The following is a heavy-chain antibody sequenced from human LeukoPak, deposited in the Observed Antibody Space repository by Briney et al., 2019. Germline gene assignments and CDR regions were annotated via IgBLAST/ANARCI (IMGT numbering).Heavy chain of an antibody. CDR1: GFTFSSYG. D-gene: IGHD6-13*01. J-gene: IGHJ4*02. V-gene: IGHV3-30*18. CDR3: AKEQQLVWTLAHPQTEGYYFDY. Sequence: GGSLRLSCAASGFTFSSYGMHWVRQAPGKGLEWVAVISYGGSSKYYADSVKGRFTISRDNSKNTLYLQMNSLRAEDTAVYYCAKEQQLVWTLAHPQTEGYYFDYWGQGTLVTVSS. CDR2: ISYGGSSK.